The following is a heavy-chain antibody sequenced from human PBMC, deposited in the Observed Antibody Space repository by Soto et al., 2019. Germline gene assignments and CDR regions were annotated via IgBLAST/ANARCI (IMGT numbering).Heavy chain of an antibody. D-gene: IGHD3-22*01. Sequence: SETLSLTCAVYGGSFSGYYWSWIRQPPGKGLEWNGEINHSGSTNYNPSLKSRVTISVDTSKNQFSLKLSSVTAADTAVYYCARLAYYDSSGYPTPYYYYGMDVWGQGTTVTVSS. CDR1: GGSFSGYY. J-gene: IGHJ6*02. V-gene: IGHV4-34*01. CDR3: ARLAYYDSSGYPTPYYYYGMDV. CDR2: INHSGST.